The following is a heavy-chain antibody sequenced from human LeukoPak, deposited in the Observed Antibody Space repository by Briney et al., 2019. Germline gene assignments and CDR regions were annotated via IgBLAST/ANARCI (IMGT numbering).Heavy chain of an antibody. CDR2: ISFDGTNK. D-gene: IGHD3-22*01. CDR3: VKDILSGYYGDY. J-gene: IGHJ4*02. CDR1: GFTFGHYA. Sequence: GRSLRLSCAASGFTFGHYAMHWVRQAPGKGLEWVAIISFDGTNKYYADSVKGRFTISRDNSKNTLYLQMSSLRAEDTAVYYCVKDILSGYYGDYWGQGTLVTVSS. V-gene: IGHV3-30*18.